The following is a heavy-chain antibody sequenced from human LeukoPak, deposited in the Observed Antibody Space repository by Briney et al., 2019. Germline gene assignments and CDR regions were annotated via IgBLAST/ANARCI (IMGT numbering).Heavy chain of an antibody. V-gene: IGHV3-43*02. Sequence: GGSLRLSCAASGFTFDDYAMHWVRQAPGKGLEWVSLISGDGGSTYYADSVKGRSTISRDNSKNSLYLQMNSLRTEDTALYYCAKDHGGGWYNWFDPWGQGTLVTVSS. CDR2: ISGDGGST. CDR1: GFTFDDYA. D-gene: IGHD6-19*01. CDR3: AKDHGGGWYNWFDP. J-gene: IGHJ5*02.